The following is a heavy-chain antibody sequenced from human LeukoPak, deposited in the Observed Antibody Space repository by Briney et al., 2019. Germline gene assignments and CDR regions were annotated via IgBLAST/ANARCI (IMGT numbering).Heavy chain of an antibody. Sequence: SQTLSLTCAISGDIVSSNSVAWNWIRQSPSRGLEWLGRTYYRSTWYNDYAVSVRGRITVNPDTSKNQFSLHLNSVTPEDTAVYYCARRLTQYDCFDPWGQGILVTVSS. CDR3: ARRLTQYDCFDP. D-gene: IGHD2-2*01. V-gene: IGHV6-1*01. CDR1: GDIVSSNSVA. J-gene: IGHJ5*02. CDR2: TYYRSTWYN.